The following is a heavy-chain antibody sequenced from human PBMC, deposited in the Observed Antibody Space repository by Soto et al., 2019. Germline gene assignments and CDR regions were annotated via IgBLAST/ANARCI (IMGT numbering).Heavy chain of an antibody. CDR2: IYYSGST. CDR1: GGSISSSSYY. Sequence: SETLSLTCTVSGGSISSSSYYWGWIRQPPGKGLEWIGSIYYSGSTYYNPSLKSRVTISVDTSKNQFSLKLSSVTAADTAVYYCARHGLYSSGWYDKGPIEHWGQGTLVTVSS. CDR3: ARHGLYSSGWYDKGPIEH. J-gene: IGHJ1*01. V-gene: IGHV4-39*01. D-gene: IGHD6-19*01.